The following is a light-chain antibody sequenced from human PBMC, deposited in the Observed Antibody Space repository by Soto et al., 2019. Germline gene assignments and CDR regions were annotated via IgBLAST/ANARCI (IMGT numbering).Light chain of an antibody. CDR3: SSYTSSSTLVV. CDR1: SSDVGGYNY. J-gene: IGLJ2*01. Sequence: QSALTQPASVSGSPGQSITISCTGTSSDVGGYNYVSWYQQHPGKAPQLMIYDVNNRPSGVSNRFSGSKSGNTASLTISGLQAEDEADYYCSSYTSSSTLVVFGGGTKLTVL. V-gene: IGLV2-14*01. CDR2: DVN.